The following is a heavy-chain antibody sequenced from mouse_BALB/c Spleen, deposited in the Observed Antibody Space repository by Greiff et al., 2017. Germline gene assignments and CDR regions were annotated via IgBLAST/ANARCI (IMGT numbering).Heavy chain of an antibody. CDR1: GYTFTSYW. CDR2: IYPGNSDT. J-gene: IGHJ2*01. CDR3: TTTVVAHFDY. V-gene: IGHV1-5*01. Sequence: EVQLQQSGTVLARPGASVKMSCKASGYTFTSYWMHWVKQRPVQGLEWIGAIYPGNSDTSYNQKFKGKAKLTAVTSTSTAYMELSSLTNEDSAVYYCTTTVVAHFDYWGQGTTLTVSS. D-gene: IGHD1-1*01.